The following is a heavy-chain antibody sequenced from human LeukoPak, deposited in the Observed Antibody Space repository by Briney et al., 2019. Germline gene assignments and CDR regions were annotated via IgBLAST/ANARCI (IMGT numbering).Heavy chain of an antibody. CDR2: IYYSGST. CDR3: ARAVGLHYYDSSGYYYFDY. Sequence: SETLSLTCTVSGGSISSYYWSWIRQPPGKGLEWIGYIYYSGSTNYNPSLKGRVTISVDTSKNQFSLKLSSVTAADTAVYYCARAVGLHYYDSSGYYYFDYWGQGTLVTVSS. J-gene: IGHJ4*02. V-gene: IGHV4-59*01. D-gene: IGHD3-22*01. CDR1: GGSISSYY.